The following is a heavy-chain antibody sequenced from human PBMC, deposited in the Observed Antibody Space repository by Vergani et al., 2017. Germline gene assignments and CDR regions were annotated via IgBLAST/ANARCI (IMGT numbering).Heavy chain of an antibody. CDR3: ATTGDQLPKWEYYYYGMDV. D-gene: IGHD2-2*01. CDR1: GYTFTDYY. J-gene: IGHJ6*02. CDR2: VDPEDGET. V-gene: IGHV1-69-2*01. Sequence: EVQLVQSGAEVKKPGATVKISCKVSGYTFTDYYMHWVQQAPGKGLEWMGLVDPEDGETIYAEKFQGRVTITADTSTDTAYMELSSLRSEDTAVDYCATTGDQLPKWEYYYYGMDVWGQGTTVTVSS.